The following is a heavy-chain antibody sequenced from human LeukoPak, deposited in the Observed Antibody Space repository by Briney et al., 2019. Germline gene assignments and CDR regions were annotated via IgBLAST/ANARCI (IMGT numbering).Heavy chain of an antibody. CDR3: AMRYCSSTSCYSNYFDY. CDR1: GFTFSSYS. CDR2: ISSSSSTI. D-gene: IGHD2-2*01. J-gene: IGHJ4*02. V-gene: IGHV3-48*01. Sequence: GGSLRLSCAASGFTFSSYSMNWVRQAPGKGLEWVSYISSSSSTIYYADSVKGRFTISRDNAKNSLYLQMNSLRAEDTAVYYCAMRYCSSTSCYSNYFDYWGQGTLVTVS.